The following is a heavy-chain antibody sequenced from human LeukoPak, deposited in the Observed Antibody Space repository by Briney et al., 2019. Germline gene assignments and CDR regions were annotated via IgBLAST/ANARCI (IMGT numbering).Heavy chain of an antibody. D-gene: IGHD4-17*01. CDR1: GGTFSNSA. J-gene: IGHJ4*02. V-gene: IGHV1-69*04. Sequence: PGASVKVSCKASGGTFSNSALNWVRQAPGQRLEWMGRIIPILGIANYAQKFQGRVTMTRDTSTSTVYMELSSLRSEDTAVYYCARNPVTTKYFDYWGQGTLVTVSS. CDR3: ARNPVTTKYFDY. CDR2: IIPILGIA.